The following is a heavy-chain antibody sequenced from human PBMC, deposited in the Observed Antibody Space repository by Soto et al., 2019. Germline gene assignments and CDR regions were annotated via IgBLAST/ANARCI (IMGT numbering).Heavy chain of an antibody. Sequence: PGGSLRLSCAASGFTFSSYAMSWVRQAPGKGLEWVSAISGSGGSTYYADSVKGRFTISRDNSKNTLYLQMHRLRAEDTAVYYCAKEPLTTFGPPAYLDYWGQGTLVTVSS. CDR2: ISGSGGST. CDR1: GFTFSSYA. D-gene: IGHD3-3*01. CDR3: AKEPLTTFGPPAYLDY. V-gene: IGHV3-23*01. J-gene: IGHJ4*02.